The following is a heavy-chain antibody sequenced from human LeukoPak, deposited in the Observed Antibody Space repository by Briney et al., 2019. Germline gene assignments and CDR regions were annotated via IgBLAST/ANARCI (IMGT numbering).Heavy chain of an antibody. Sequence: PGGSLRLSCAASGFVFDTYGMHWVRQAPGKGLEWVGRIKSKSDYGTTDYAAPVKGRFTISRDDSKNTLYLQMNSLKTEDTAMYYCTRVTAYYDYGMDVWGQGTTVTVSS. CDR3: TRVTAYYDYGMDV. CDR1: GFVFDTYG. J-gene: IGHJ6*02. D-gene: IGHD2-21*02. V-gene: IGHV3-15*01. CDR2: IKSKSDYGTT.